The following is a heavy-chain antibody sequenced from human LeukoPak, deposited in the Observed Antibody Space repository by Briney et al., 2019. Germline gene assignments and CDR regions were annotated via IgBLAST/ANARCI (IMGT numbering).Heavy chain of an antibody. D-gene: IGHD3-3*01. Sequence: GASVKVSCKVSGYTLTELSIHWVRQAPGKGLEWMGGFDPEDGETIYAQKFQGRVTMTEDTSTDTAYMELSSLRSEDTAVYYCATAIRFLEWLSVGPFDYWGQGTLVTVSS. V-gene: IGHV1-24*01. J-gene: IGHJ4*02. CDR1: GYTLTELS. CDR3: ATAIRFLEWLSVGPFDY. CDR2: FDPEDGET.